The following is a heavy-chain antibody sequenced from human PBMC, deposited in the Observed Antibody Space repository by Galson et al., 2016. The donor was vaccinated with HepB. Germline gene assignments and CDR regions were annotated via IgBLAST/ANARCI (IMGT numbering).Heavy chain of an antibody. Sequence: SVKVSCKASGYSFTNSGINWVRQAPGQGLEWMGWISGHSGKTHFAEEFQDRVTMTTDTSTSTAYMELRTLRSYDTAMYYCARGGFDILTTWGQGTLVIVSS. CDR2: ISGHSGKT. CDR3: ARGGFDILTT. D-gene: IGHD3-9*01. J-gene: IGHJ1*01. V-gene: IGHV1-18*01. CDR1: GYSFTNSG.